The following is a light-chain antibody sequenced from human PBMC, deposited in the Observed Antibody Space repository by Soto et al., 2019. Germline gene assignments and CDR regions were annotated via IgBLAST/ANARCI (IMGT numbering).Light chain of an antibody. CDR2: GAS. V-gene: IGKV3-15*01. CDR1: QTVSSK. J-gene: IGKJ2*01. Sequence: EIVMTQSPGTLSVFPGERATLSCRASQTVSSKLAWYQQKPGQAPRLLIYGASTRSTGVPATFSGSGSGTEFTLTISSLQSEDLAVYYCQQYDSWPYTFGQGTKVDIK. CDR3: QQYDSWPYT.